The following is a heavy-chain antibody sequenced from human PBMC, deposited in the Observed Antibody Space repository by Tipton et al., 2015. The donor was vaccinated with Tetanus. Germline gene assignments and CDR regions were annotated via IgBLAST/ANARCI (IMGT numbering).Heavy chain of an antibody. D-gene: IGHD3-10*01. Sequence: SLRLSCAASGFTFSSYGMHWVRQAPGKGLEWVAVIWYDGSNKYYADSVKGRFTISRDNSKNTLYLQMNSLRAEDTAVYYCARVLWLSGCFDYWGQGTPVTVSS. J-gene: IGHJ4*02. CDR2: IWYDGSNK. V-gene: IGHV3-33*01. CDR3: ARVLWLSGCFDY. CDR1: GFTFSSYG.